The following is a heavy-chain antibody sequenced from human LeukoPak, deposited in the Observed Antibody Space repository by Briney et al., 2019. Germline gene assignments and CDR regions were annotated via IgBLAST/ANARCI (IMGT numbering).Heavy chain of an antibody. CDR3: ARAIVVVPAALYGGWFDP. CDR1: GGSFSGYY. J-gene: IGHJ5*02. CDR2: INHSGST. V-gene: IGHV4-34*01. Sequence: SETLSLTCAVYGGSFSGYYWSWIRQPPGKGLEWIGEINHSGSTNYNPSLKSRVTISVDTSKNQFSLKLSSVTAADTAVYYCARAIVVVPAALYGGWFDPRGQGTLVTVSS. D-gene: IGHD2-2*01.